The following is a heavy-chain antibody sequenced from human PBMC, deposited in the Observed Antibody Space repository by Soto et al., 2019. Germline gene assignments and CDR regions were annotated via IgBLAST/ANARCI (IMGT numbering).Heavy chain of an antibody. CDR3: ARVKARLSFGVVIRPVLGMDGMDV. Sequence: ASVKVSCKASGYTFTSYAMHWVRQAPGQRLEWMGWSNAGNGNTKYSQEFQGRVTITRDTSASTAYMELSSLRSDDTAVYYCARVKARLSFGVVIRPVLGMDGMDVWGQGTTVTVSS. CDR2: SNAGNGNT. CDR1: GYTFTSYA. D-gene: IGHD3-3*01. J-gene: IGHJ6*02. V-gene: IGHV1-3*02.